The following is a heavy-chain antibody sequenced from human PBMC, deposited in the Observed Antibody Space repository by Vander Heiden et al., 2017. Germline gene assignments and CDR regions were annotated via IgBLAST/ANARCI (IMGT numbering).Heavy chain of an antibody. CDR1: GYTFTDYY. J-gene: IGHJ5*02. V-gene: IGHV1-69-2*01. Sequence: EVQLVQSGAEVKKPVATVKISCKVSGYTFTDYYMHWVHQAPGKGLEWMGLVDPEDGETIYAEKFQGRVTITAETSTDTAYMELSSLRSEDTAVYYCATGPRSNMVRGVISEDRYNWFDPWGQGTLVTVSS. CDR2: VDPEDGET. CDR3: ATGPRSNMVRGVISEDRYNWFDP. D-gene: IGHD3-10*01.